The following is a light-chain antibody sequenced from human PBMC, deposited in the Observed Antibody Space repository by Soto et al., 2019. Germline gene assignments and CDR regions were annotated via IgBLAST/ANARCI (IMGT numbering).Light chain of an antibody. Sequence: DIQMTQSPSTLSASVGDRVTITCRASQSISSWLAWYQQKPGKAPKLLIYQASSLDSGVPSRFSGSGSGTEFTLTISSLQPDDFATYYCQQYNSYSITFGQGTRLEMK. V-gene: IGKV1-5*03. J-gene: IGKJ5*01. CDR3: QQYNSYSIT. CDR1: QSISSW. CDR2: QAS.